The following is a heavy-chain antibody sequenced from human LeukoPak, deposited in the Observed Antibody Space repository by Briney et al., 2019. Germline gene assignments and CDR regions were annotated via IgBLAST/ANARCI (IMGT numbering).Heavy chain of an antibody. CDR2: INHSGST. CDR1: GGSFSGYY. J-gene: IGHJ6*03. CDR3: ARQNFYRYCRSTSCYRPYYYYYMDV. V-gene: IGHV4-34*01. Sequence: SETLSLTCAVYGGSFSGYYWSWIRQPPGKGLEWIGEINHSGSTNYNPSLKSRVTISVDTSKNQFSLKLSSVTAADTIVYYCARQNFYRYCRSTSCYRPYYYYYMDVWGKGTTVTISS. D-gene: IGHD2-2*01.